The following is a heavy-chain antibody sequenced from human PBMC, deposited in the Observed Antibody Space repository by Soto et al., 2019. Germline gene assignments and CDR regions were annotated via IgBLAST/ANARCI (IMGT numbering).Heavy chain of an antibody. CDR1: GFTFSSYA. V-gene: IGHV3-23*01. CDR2: ISGSGGST. J-gene: IGHJ4*02. Sequence: EVQLLESGGGLVQPGGSLRLSCAASGFTFSSYAMSWVRQAPGKGLEWISAISGSGGSTYYADSVKGRFTISRDNSKNTLYLQMNSLRAEDTAVYYCAKDSSSWYFFDYWGQGTLVTVSS. D-gene: IGHD6-13*01. CDR3: AKDSSSWYFFDY.